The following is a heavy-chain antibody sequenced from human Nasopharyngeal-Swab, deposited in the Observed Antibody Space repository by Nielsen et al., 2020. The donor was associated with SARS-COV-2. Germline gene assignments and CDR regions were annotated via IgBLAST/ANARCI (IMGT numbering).Heavy chain of an antibody. J-gene: IGHJ4*02. CDR3: TTVAGSYGRFDY. CDR1: GGAFSSYA. Sequence: SVTVSCKASGGAFSSYAISWVRQAPGQGLEWMGGIIPIFGTANYAQKFQGRVTMTEDTSTDTAYMELSSLTSEDTAVYYCTTVAGSYGRFDYWGQGTLVTVSS. CDR2: IIPIFGTA. D-gene: IGHD1-26*01. V-gene: IGHV1-69*06.